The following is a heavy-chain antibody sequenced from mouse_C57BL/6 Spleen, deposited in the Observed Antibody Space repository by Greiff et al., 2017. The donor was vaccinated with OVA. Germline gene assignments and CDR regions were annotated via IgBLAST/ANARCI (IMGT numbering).Heavy chain of an antibody. CDR1: GYTFTSYW. CDR3: ASMGLLRYFDY. Sequence: HLPPPRPQLVMPGASVKLSCKASGYTFTSYWMHWVKQRPGQGLEWIGEIDPSDSYTNYNQKFKGKSTLTVDKSSSTAYMQLSSLTSEDSAVYYCASMGLLRYFDYWGQGTTLTVSS. V-gene: IGHV1-69*01. CDR2: IDPSDSYT. D-gene: IGHD1-1*01. J-gene: IGHJ2*01.